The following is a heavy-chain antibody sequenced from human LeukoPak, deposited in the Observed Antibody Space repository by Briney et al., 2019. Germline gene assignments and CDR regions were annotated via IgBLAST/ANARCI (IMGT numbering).Heavy chain of an antibody. CDR3: AKETRGTYYYDSSGWKELDY. CDR1: GFTFSSYG. J-gene: IGHJ4*02. D-gene: IGHD3-22*01. Sequence: PGGSLRLSCAASGFTFSSYGMHWVRQAPGKGLEWVAFIRYDGSNKYYADSVKGRFTISRDNSKNTLYLQMNSLRAEDTAVYYCAKETRGTYYYDSSGWKELDYWGQGTLVTVSS. V-gene: IGHV3-30*02. CDR2: IRYDGSNK.